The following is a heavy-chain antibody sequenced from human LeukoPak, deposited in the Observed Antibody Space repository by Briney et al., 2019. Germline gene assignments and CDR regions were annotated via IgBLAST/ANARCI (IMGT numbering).Heavy chain of an antibody. Sequence: ASVKVSCKASGYTFTSYGISWVRQAPGQGLEWMGWISVYNGNTKYVQKFQGRVTMTTDTSTRTAYMELRSLGSDDTAVYYCARHTGSLYDFWSGYIDCWGQGTLVTVSS. CDR1: GYTFTSYG. D-gene: IGHD3-3*01. CDR2: ISVYNGNT. J-gene: IGHJ4*02. V-gene: IGHV1-18*01. CDR3: ARHTGSLYDFWSGYIDC.